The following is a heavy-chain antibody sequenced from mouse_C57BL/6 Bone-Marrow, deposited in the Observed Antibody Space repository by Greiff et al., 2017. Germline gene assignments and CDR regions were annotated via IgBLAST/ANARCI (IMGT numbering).Heavy chain of an antibody. Sequence: EVQLQESEGGLVQPGSSMKLSCTASGFTFSDYYMAWVRQVPEKGLEWVANINYDGSSTNYLDPLKSRFIISRDNAKNILYLQMSSLKSEDTATYYCARGGLYYGSSYWYFDVWGTGTTVTVSS. J-gene: IGHJ1*03. D-gene: IGHD1-1*01. CDR3: ARGGLYYGSSYWYFDV. CDR1: GFTFSDYY. CDR2: INYDGSST. V-gene: IGHV5-16*01.